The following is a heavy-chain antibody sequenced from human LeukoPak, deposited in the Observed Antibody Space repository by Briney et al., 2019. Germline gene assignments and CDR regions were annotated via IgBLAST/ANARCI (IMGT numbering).Heavy chain of an antibody. Sequence: GGSLRLSCAASGFTFSSYTMNWVRQAPGKGLEWVSYIRSSSSAVYYADSVKGRFIISRDNVKNSLYLQMNSLREEDTAVYYCARNGGYSPLDYWGQGILVTVSS. CDR3: ARNGGYSPLDY. D-gene: IGHD5-18*01. J-gene: IGHJ4*02. V-gene: IGHV3-48*02. CDR2: IRSSSSAV. CDR1: GFTFSSYT.